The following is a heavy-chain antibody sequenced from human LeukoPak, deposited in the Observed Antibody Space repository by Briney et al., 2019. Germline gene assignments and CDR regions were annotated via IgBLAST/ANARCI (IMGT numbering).Heavy chain of an antibody. CDR1: GDSISSYS. CDR3: ARDAAQYCSGGSCYYGKWFDP. Sequence: SETLSLTCSVSGDSISSYSWNWIRQPAGKGLEWIGRMYSSGTTNYNPSLKSRVTISVDTSKSQFSLNLSSVTAADSAVYYCARDAAQYCSGGSCYYGKWFDPWGQGTLVTVSS. V-gene: IGHV4-4*07. CDR2: MYSSGTT. D-gene: IGHD2-15*01. J-gene: IGHJ5*02.